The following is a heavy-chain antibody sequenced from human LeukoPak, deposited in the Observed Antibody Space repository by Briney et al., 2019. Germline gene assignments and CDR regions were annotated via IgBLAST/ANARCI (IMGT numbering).Heavy chain of an antibody. D-gene: IGHD2-15*01. Sequence: ASVKVSCKASGYTFTSYAMHWVRQAPGQRLEWMGWINAGNGNTKYSQKFQGRVTITRDTSASTAYMELSSLRSEDTAVYYCARDLQDIVVVVAAWRDPGIDPWGQGTLVTVSS. CDR1: GYTFTSYA. CDR2: INAGNGNT. CDR3: ARDLQDIVVVVAAWRDPGIDP. J-gene: IGHJ5*02. V-gene: IGHV1-3*01.